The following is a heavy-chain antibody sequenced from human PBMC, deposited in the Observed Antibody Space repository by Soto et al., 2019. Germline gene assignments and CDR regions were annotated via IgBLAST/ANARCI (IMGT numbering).Heavy chain of an antibody. CDR2: IYYSGST. J-gene: IGHJ5*02. CDR3: AISSGYADWFDP. Sequence: QVQLQESGPGLVKPSQTLSLTCTVSGGSISSGGYYWSWIRQHPGKGLEWIGYIYYSGSTYYNPSPQSRVTISVYTSKNQFSLKLRSVTAADTAVYYCAISSGYADWFDPWGQGTLVTVSS. D-gene: IGHD3-22*01. V-gene: IGHV4-31*03. CDR1: GGSISSGGYY.